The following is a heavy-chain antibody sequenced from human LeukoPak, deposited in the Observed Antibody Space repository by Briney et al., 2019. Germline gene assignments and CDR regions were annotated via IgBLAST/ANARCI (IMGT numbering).Heavy chain of an antibody. Sequence: GASVKVSCKASGGTFSSYAISWVRQAPGQGLEWMGGIIPIFGTANYAQKFQGRVTITADESTSTAYMELRSLRSDDTAVYYCARDLDYSNLFDYWGQGTLVTVSS. CDR3: ARDLDYSNLFDY. J-gene: IGHJ4*02. CDR2: IIPIFGTA. V-gene: IGHV1-69*13. CDR1: GGTFSSYA. D-gene: IGHD4-11*01.